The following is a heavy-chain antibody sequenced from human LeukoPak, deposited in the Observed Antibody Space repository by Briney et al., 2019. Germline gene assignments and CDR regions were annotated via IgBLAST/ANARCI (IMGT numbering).Heavy chain of an antibody. J-gene: IGHJ4*02. CDR3: ASSGCSSTSCCDY. CDR1: GFTFSSYS. CDR2: ISSSSSYI. D-gene: IGHD2-2*01. V-gene: IGHV3-21*01. Sequence: GGSLRLSCAASGFTFSSYSMNWVRQAPGKGLEWVSSISSSSSYIYYADSVKGRFTISRDNAKNSLYLQMNSLRAEDTAVYYCASSGCSSTSCCDYWGQGTLVTVSS.